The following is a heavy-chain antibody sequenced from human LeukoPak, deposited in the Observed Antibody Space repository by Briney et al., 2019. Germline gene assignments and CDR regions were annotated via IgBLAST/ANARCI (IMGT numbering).Heavy chain of an antibody. V-gene: IGHV3-30*18. Sequence: GGSLRLSCAGSGFTFSNYGMHWVRQAPGKGPEWVAVISYDGTNKYYADSVKGRFTISRDNSKNTVYLQMNSLRAEDTAVYYCAKEWLGGGYFDYWGQGTLVTVSS. D-gene: IGHD6-19*01. J-gene: IGHJ4*02. CDR3: AKEWLGGGYFDY. CDR2: ISYDGTNK. CDR1: GFTFSNYG.